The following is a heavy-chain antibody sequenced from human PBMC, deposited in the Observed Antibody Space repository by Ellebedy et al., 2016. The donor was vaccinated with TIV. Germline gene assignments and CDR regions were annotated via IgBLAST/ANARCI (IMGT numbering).Heavy chain of an antibody. V-gene: IGHV4-59*11. CDR1: GGSLTNHF. J-gene: IGHJ2*01. CDR3: ARVAITAAVGGGFFDL. Sequence: MPSETLSLTCTVSGGSLTNHFLSWIRQPPGKGLEWIASIYYSGTTNYNPSLKSRVTISVDTSKNQISLTLMSSVSAADTAVYYCARVAITAAVGGGFFDLWGRGTLVTVSS. CDR2: IYYSGTT. D-gene: IGHD6-13*01.